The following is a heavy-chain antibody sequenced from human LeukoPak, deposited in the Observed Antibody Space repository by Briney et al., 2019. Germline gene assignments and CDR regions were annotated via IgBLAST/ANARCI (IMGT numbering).Heavy chain of an antibody. D-gene: IGHD5-18*01. J-gene: IGHJ4*02. CDR1: GGSISSYY. Sequence: SETLSLTCTVSGGSISSYYWSWIRQPPGKGLEWIGYIYYRGSTNYNPSLKSRVTTSVDTSKNQFSLKLSSLTAADTAVYYCARGEYSYGAFDYWGQGTLVTVSS. V-gene: IGHV4-59*01. CDR2: IYYRGST. CDR3: ARGEYSYGAFDY.